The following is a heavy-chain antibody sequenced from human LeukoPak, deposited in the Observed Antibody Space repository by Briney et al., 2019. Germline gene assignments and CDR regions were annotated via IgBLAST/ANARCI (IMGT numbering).Heavy chain of an antibody. CDR2: IHNSGTT. CDR3: ARVPDVTARPCDT. D-gene: IGHD2-21*02. J-gene: IGHJ5*02. Sequence: PSETLSLTCAVSGGPFSGYFWNWIRQSSGKGLEWIGEIHNSGTTNYNPSLNSRVTISEDTSKNQFYLNLSSVTAADTGIYYCARVPDVTARPCDTWGAGTVVTVSS. CDR1: GGPFSGYF. V-gene: IGHV4-34*01.